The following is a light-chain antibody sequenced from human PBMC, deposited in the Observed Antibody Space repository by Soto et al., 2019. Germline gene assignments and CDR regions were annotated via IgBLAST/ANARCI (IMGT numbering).Light chain of an antibody. J-gene: IGKJ1*01. Sequence: DIQMTQSPSTLSGSVGDRVTITCRASQTISSWLAWYQQKPGKAPTLLIYKASTLNSGVPSRFSGSGSGTDFTLTISRLQPDDFASYYCQHYNSYSEAFGQGTKVELK. CDR3: QHYNSYSEA. V-gene: IGKV1-5*03. CDR2: KAS. CDR1: QTISSW.